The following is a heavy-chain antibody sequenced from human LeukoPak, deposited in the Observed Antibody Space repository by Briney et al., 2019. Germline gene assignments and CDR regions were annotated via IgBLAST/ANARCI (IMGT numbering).Heavy chain of an antibody. J-gene: IGHJ6*03. CDR2: IYYSGST. CDR1: GGSISSGGYY. CDR3: ARVPAAKPPYYYYYMDV. Sequence: PSETLSLTCTVSGGSISSGGYYWSWIRQHPGKGLEWIGYIYYSGSTYYNPSLKSRVTISVDTSKNQFSLKLSSATAADTAVYYCARVPAAKPPYYYYYMDVWGKGTTVTVSS. D-gene: IGHD2-2*01. V-gene: IGHV4-31*03.